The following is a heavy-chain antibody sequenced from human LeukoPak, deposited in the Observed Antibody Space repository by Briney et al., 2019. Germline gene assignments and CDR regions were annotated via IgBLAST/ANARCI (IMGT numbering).Heavy chain of an antibody. D-gene: IGHD2-15*01. V-gene: IGHV1-46*01. CDR2: INPSGGST. CDR3: ARAPSRVVHHSRKYGRPPSTERYLDY. CDR1: GYTFTSYY. Sequence: GASVKVSCKASGYTFTSYYMHWVRQAPGQGLEWMGIINPSGGSTSYAQKFQGRVTMTRDTSTSTVYMELSSLRSEDTAVYYCARAPSRVVHHSRKYGRPPSTERYLDYWGQGTLVTVSS. J-gene: IGHJ4*02.